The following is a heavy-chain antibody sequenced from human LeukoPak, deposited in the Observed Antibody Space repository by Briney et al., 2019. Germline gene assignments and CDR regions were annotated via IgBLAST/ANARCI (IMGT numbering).Heavy chain of an antibody. J-gene: IGHJ4*02. V-gene: IGHV3-33*08. D-gene: IGHD1-26*01. CDR3: GVGATTGVRYFDY. Sequence: PGGSLRLSCAASGFTFSSYGMHWVRQAPGKGLEWVAVIWYGGSNKYYADSVKGRFTISRDNSKNTLYLQMNSLRAEDTAVYYCGVGATTGVRYFDYWGQGTLVTVSS. CDR2: IWYGGSNK. CDR1: GFTFSSYG.